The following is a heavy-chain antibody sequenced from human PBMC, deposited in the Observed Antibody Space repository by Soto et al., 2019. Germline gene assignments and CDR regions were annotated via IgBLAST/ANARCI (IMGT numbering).Heavy chain of an antibody. Sequence: GESLKISCNGSGYSFTSHWIGWVRQTPWRGLEWMGIIYPGDSDTRYSPSFQGQVTISADQSITTAYLLWSSLKAADTAIYYCARQVEDGYSYGYGYWGQGTLVTVSS. V-gene: IGHV5-51*01. CDR1: GYSFTSHW. CDR2: IYPGDSDT. D-gene: IGHD5-18*01. CDR3: ARQVEDGYSYGYGY. J-gene: IGHJ4*02.